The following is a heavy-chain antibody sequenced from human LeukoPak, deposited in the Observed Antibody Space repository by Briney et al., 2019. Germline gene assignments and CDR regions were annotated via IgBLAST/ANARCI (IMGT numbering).Heavy chain of an antibody. Sequence: SLRLSCAAYGFTFDDYAMHWVRQAPGKGLEWVSGISWNSGSIGYADSVKGRFTISRDNAKNSLYLQMNSLRAEDTALYYCAKAGYSSSWYFPFDPWGQGTLVTVSS. D-gene: IGHD6-13*01. CDR3: AKAGYSSSWYFPFDP. CDR2: ISWNSGSI. CDR1: GFTFDDYA. J-gene: IGHJ5*02. V-gene: IGHV3-9*01.